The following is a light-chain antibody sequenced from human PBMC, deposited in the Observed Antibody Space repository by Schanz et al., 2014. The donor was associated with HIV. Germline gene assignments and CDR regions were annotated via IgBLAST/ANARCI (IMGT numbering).Light chain of an antibody. CDR2: DVN. J-gene: IGLJ3*02. Sequence: QSALTQSASVSGSPGQSITISCTGSSGDFGGYRYVSWYQQHPGKAPKVLIYDVNNRPSGVSARFSGSKTGETASLTISGLQSEDEAEYYCSTYTTSKTWVFGGGTKLTVL. CDR1: SGDFGGYRY. V-gene: IGLV2-14*03. CDR3: STYTTSKTWV.